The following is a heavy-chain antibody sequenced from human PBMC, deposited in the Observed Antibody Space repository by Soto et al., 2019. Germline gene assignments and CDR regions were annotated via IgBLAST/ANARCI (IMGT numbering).Heavy chain of an antibody. CDR3: ASCQASIAAAGTGPYYYYGMDV. J-gene: IGHJ6*02. V-gene: IGHV1-69*13. Sequence: SVKVSCKASGGTFSSYAISWVRQAPGQGLEWMGGIIPIFGTANYAQKFQGRVTITADESTSTAYMELSSLRSEDTAVYYCASCQASIAAAGTGPYYYYGMDVWGQGTTVTVSS. D-gene: IGHD6-13*01. CDR1: GGTFSSYA. CDR2: IIPIFGTA.